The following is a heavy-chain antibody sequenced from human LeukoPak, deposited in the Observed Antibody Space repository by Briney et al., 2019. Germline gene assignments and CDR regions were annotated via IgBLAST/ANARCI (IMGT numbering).Heavy chain of an antibody. J-gene: IGHJ6*03. D-gene: IGHD6-6*01. CDR2: TNHSGST. CDR1: GGSFSGYF. Sequence: SETLSLTCAVYGGSFSGYFWSWIRQPPGKGLEWIGETNHSGSTNYNPSLKSRVTVSVDTSKNQFSLNVSSVTAADTAVYYCARAPWPRQLVHYYLDVWAKGTTVTVSS. V-gene: IGHV4-34*01. CDR3: ARAPWPRQLVHYYLDV.